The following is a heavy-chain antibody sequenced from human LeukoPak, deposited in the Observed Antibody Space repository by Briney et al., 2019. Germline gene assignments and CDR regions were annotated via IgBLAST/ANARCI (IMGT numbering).Heavy chain of an antibody. J-gene: IGHJ6*03. V-gene: IGHV3-48*01. CDR2: ISSSSSTI. D-gene: IGHD3-10*01. Sequence: GGSLRLSCAASGFTFSSYSMNWVRQAPGKGLEWVSYISSSSSTIYYADSVKGRFTISRDNAKTSLYLQMNSLRAEDTAVYYCARDRYYFGSGSYFLRYIEVWGKGTTVTVSS. CDR3: ARDRYYFGSGSYFLRYIEV. CDR1: GFTFSSYS.